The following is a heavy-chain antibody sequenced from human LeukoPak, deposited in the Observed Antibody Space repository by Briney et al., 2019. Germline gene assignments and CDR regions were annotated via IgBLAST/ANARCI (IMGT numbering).Heavy chain of an antibody. CDR2: ISTAGKTI. J-gene: IGHJ4*02. V-gene: IGHV3-11*01. D-gene: IGHD4-17*01. CDR1: GFSFSDYF. CDR3: ARDHGDGDSLFFDY. Sequence: GGSLRLSCAASGFSFSDYFMCWIRQAPGEGLEWISCISTAGKTIYYADSVKGRFTISRDNAKESLYLQLNTLRAEDTAVYYCARDHGDGDSLFFDYWGREPWSPSPQ.